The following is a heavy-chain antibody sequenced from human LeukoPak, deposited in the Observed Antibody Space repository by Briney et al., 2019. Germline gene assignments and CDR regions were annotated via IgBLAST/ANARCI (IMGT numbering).Heavy chain of an antibody. Sequence: SVKVSCKASGGTFSSYAISWVRQAPGQGLEWMGGIIPIFGTANYAQKFQGRVTITADESTSTAYMELSRLRSEDTAVYYRARTPAGTAFKYNWFDPWGQGTLVTVSS. D-gene: IGHD5-18*01. CDR3: ARTPAGTAFKYNWFDP. CDR2: IIPIFGTA. V-gene: IGHV1-69*13. CDR1: GGTFSSYA. J-gene: IGHJ5*02.